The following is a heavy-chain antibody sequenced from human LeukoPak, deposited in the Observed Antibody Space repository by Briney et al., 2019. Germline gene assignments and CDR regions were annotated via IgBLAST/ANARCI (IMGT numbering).Heavy chain of an antibody. Sequence: VASVKVSCKASGYTFTNYGISWVRQAPGQGLEWMGWISAYNGNTNYAQKLQGRVTVTTDTSTTTAYMELRGLTSDDTAVYYCAREAGGATEFYFDYWSQGTLVTVSS. D-gene: IGHD1-26*01. CDR1: GYTFTNYG. V-gene: IGHV1-18*01. CDR2: ISAYNGNT. CDR3: AREAGGATEFYFDY. J-gene: IGHJ4*02.